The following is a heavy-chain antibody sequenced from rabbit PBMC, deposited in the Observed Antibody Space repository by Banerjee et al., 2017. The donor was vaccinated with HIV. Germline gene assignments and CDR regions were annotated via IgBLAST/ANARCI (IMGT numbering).Heavy chain of an antibody. CDR2: IDPVFGST. J-gene: IGHJ5*01. D-gene: IGHD6-1*01. CDR3: VSLYAGYAGYGYASDWLDL. Sequence: QEQLVESGGGLVQPGGSLKLSCKASGFDFSSYGVSWVRQAPGKGLEWIGYIDPVFGSTYYASWVNGRFTISSHNAQNTLYLQLNSLTAADTATYFCVSLYAGYAGYGYASDWLDLWGQGTLVTVS. V-gene: IGHV1S47*01. CDR1: GFDFSSYG.